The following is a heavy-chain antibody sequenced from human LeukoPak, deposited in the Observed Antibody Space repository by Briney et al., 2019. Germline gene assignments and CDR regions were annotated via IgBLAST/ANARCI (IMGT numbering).Heavy chain of an antibody. CDR3: AREDSSSWPDYYYYYGMDV. V-gene: IGHV1-18*01. CDR1: GYTFTSYG. CDR2: ISAYNGNT. J-gene: IGHJ6*02. D-gene: IGHD6-13*01. Sequence: ASVTVSCKASGYTFTSYGISWVRQAPGQGLEWMGWISAYNGNTNYAQKLQGRVTMTTDTSTSTAYMELRSLRSDDTAVYYCAREDSSSWPDYYYYYGMDVWGQGTTVTVSS.